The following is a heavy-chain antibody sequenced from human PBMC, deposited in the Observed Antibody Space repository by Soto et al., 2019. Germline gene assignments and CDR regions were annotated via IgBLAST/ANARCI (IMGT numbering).Heavy chain of an antibody. CDR1: GFTFSSYG. CDR2: ISYDGSNK. CDR3: AKEPMVRGVIYYFDY. V-gene: IGHV3-30*18. Sequence: GGSLRLSCAASGFTFSSYGMHWVRQAPGKGLEWVAVISYDGSNKYYADSVKGRFTISRDNSKNTLYLQMNSLRAEDTAVYYCAKEPMVRGVIYYFDYWGQGTLVTVSS. J-gene: IGHJ4*02. D-gene: IGHD3-10*01.